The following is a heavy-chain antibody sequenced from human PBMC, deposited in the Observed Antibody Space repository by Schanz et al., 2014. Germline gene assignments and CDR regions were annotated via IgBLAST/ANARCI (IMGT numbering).Heavy chain of an antibody. V-gene: IGHV1-69*02. D-gene: IGHD3-16*02. J-gene: IGHJ4*02. CDR1: GGTFSSYT. CDR3: ARGNRLQYYDDIWGSYRDPSELDY. Sequence: QVQLVQSGAEVKKPGSSVKVSCTASGGTFSSYTISWIRQAPGQGLEWMGRIIPVLAIADYAQKFQGRVTITADKSTSTASMELSSLRSEDTAVYYCARGNRLQYYDDIWGSYRDPSELDYWGQGTLVTVSS. CDR2: IIPVLAIA.